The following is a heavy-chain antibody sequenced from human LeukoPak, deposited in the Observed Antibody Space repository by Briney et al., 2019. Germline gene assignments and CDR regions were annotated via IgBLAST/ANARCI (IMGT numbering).Heavy chain of an antibody. V-gene: IGHV4-4*02. D-gene: IGHD3-22*01. Sequence: PSGTLSLTCTVSGDSINSLDLWSWVRQPPGKGLEWIGEMYLSGTTHSNPSVRSRVTISIDKSKNQFFLNLSSVTAADTAVYYCAGLVGRYSSGLYYYYFDYWGQGTLVTVSS. J-gene: IGHJ4*02. CDR1: GDSINSLDL. CDR2: MYLSGTT. CDR3: AGLVGRYSSGLYYYYFDY.